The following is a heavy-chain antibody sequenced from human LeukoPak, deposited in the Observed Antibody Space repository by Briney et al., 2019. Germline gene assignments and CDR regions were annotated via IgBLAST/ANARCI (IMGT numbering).Heavy chain of an antibody. Sequence: SETLSLTCTVSGGSFSFYFWHWIRQPPGEGLDWIGEIDNRGSIQYKPSLRSRGIISTDTSGNHFSLKLTAVTAADTGVYFCARDSDSGFQWGQGMLVTVSS. CDR2: IDNRGSI. J-gene: IGHJ4*02. CDR1: GGSFSFYF. CDR3: ARDSDSGFQ. D-gene: IGHD3-16*01. V-gene: IGHV4-34*01.